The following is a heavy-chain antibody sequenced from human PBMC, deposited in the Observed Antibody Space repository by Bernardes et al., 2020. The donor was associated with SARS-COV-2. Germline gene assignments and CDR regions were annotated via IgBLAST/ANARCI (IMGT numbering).Heavy chain of an antibody. Sequence: GGSLRLSCAASGFTFSSYALHWVRQAPGKGLEWVADISYDGSGRYYADSVKGRFTISRDSSKDTLWLQMNSLTAEDTALYYCASLPTHDGSRFSEWLGSWGQGTLVTVSS. D-gene: IGHD3-3*01. CDR3: ASLPTHDGSRFSEWLGS. CDR1: GFTFSSYA. CDR2: ISYDGSGR. J-gene: IGHJ5*02. V-gene: IGHV3-30-3*01.